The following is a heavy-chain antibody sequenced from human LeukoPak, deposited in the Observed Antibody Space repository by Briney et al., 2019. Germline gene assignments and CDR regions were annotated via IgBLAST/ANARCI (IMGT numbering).Heavy chain of an antibody. CDR2: INSDGSTT. Sequence: GGSLRLSCAASGFTFSSYWVHWVRQPPGKGLVWVSRINSDGSTTTYADSVKGRFTISRDNAQNTLYLQMNSLRAGDTAVYYCARGAQGYYYDYMDVWGKGTTVIVSS. D-gene: IGHD2-15*01. V-gene: IGHV3-74*01. CDR3: ARGAQGYYYDYMDV. CDR1: GFTFSSYW. J-gene: IGHJ6*03.